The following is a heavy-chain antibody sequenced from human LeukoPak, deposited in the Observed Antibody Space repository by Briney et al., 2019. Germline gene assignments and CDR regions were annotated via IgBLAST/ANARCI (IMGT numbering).Heavy chain of an antibody. CDR2: IYHSGSA. CDR1: GGSISSYY. D-gene: IGHD3-22*01. Sequence: PSETLSLTCTVSGGSISSYYWSWIRQPPGKGLEWIGSIYHSGSAYYNPSLKSRVTISVDTSKNQFSLKLSSVTAADTAVYYCASHYDSSGYWGDYWGQGTLVTVSS. CDR3: ASHYDSSGYWGDY. J-gene: IGHJ4*02. V-gene: IGHV4-59*08.